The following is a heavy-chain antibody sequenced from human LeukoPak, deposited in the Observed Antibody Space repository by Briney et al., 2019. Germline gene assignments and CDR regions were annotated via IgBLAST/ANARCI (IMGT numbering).Heavy chain of an antibody. CDR1: GYTFTSYG. J-gene: IGHJ4*02. CDR3: ARSDTAISRFDY. V-gene: IGHV1-18*01. Sequence: ASVKVSCKASGYTFTSYGISWVRQAPGQGLEWTGWISAYNGNTNYAQKLQGRVTLTTDTSTSTAYMELRSLRSDDTAVYYCARSDTAISRFDYWGQGALVTVSS. CDR2: ISAYNGNT. D-gene: IGHD5-18*01.